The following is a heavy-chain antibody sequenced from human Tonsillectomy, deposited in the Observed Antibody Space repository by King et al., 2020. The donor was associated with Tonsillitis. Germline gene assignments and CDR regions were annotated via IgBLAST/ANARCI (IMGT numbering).Heavy chain of an antibody. Sequence: VQLVESGGGLVQPGGSLRLSCAASGFTFSSYSMNWVRQAPGKGLEWVSYISSSSSAIYYADSMKGRFTISRDNAKNSLYLQMYSLRDEDTAVYYCARDCSTTSCSAWHAFDIWGQGTMVTVSS. D-gene: IGHD2-2*01. J-gene: IGHJ3*02. V-gene: IGHV3-48*02. CDR1: GFTFSSYS. CDR3: ARDCSTTSCSAWHAFDI. CDR2: ISSSSSAI.